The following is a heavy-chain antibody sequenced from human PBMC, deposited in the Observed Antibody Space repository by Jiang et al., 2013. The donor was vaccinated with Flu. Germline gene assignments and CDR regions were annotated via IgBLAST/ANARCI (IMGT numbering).Heavy chain of an antibody. D-gene: IGHD6-19*01. J-gene: IGHJ4*02. CDR2: ISGSGGST. CDR3: AKSYSSGPVRVYFDY. Sequence: EWVSGISGSGGSTYYADSVKGRFTISRDNSKNTLYLQMNSLRAEDTAVYYCAKSYSSGPVRVYFDYWGQGTLVTVSS. V-gene: IGHV3-23*01.